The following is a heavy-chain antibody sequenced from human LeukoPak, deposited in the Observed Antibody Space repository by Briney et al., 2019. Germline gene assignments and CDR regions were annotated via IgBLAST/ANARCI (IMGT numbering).Heavy chain of an antibody. J-gene: IGHJ4*02. CDR1: GFTFSSYS. D-gene: IGHD5-18*01. Sequence: PGGSLRLSCAASGFTFSSYSMNWVRQAPGKGLEWVSYISSSSSTIYYADSVKGRFTISRDNAKNSLYLQMNSLRAEDTAVYYCARVTGGYSYGFFDYWGQGTLVTVSS. CDR3: ARVTGGYSYGFFDY. CDR2: ISSSSSTI. V-gene: IGHV3-48*04.